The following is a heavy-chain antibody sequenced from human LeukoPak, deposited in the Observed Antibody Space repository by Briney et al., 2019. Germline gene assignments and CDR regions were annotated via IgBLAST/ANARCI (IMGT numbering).Heavy chain of an antibody. J-gene: IGHJ5*02. CDR3: AAGPSNYYGSGSYKGLFDP. Sequence: ETLSLTCAVYGGSFSGYYWSWVRQAPGKGLEWVSAISGSGGSTYYADSVKGRFTISRDNSKNTLYLQMNSLRAEDTAVYYCAAGPSNYYGSGSYKGLFDPWGQGTLVTVSS. CDR1: GGSFSGYY. CDR2: ISGSGGST. D-gene: IGHD3-10*01. V-gene: IGHV3-23*01.